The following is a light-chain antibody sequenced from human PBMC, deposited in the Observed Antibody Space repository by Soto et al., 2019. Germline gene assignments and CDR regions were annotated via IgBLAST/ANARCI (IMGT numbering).Light chain of an antibody. CDR2: SNN. CDR1: SSHIGSNT. CDR3: AAWDDSLNASYV. Sequence: QSVLTQPPSASGTPGQRVTISCSGSSSHIGSNTVNWYQQLPGTAPKLLIYSNNQRPSGVPDRFSGSKSGTSASLAISGLQSEDEADYYCAAWDDSLNASYVFGTGTKLTVL. V-gene: IGLV1-44*01. J-gene: IGLJ1*01.